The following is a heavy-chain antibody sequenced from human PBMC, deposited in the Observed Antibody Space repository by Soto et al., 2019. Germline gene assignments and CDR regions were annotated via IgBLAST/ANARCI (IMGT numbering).Heavy chain of an antibody. J-gene: IGHJ6*02. Sequence: PGGSLRLSCAAPGFTVSSNYMSWVRQAPGKGLEWVSAISGSGGSTYYADSVKGRFTISRDNSKNTLYLQMNSLRAEDTAVYYCAKERIAARPNYYGMDVWGQGTTVTVSS. CDR3: AKERIAARPNYYGMDV. CDR1: GFTVSSNY. V-gene: IGHV3-23*01. D-gene: IGHD6-6*01. CDR2: ISGSGGST.